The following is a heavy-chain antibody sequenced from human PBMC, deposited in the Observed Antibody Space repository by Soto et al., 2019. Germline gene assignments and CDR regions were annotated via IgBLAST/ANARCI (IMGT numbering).Heavy chain of an antibody. CDR1: GGSISSYY. CDR2: IYYSGST. D-gene: IGHD7-27*01. J-gene: IGHJ4*02. CDR3: ARGYHWGSIYYFDY. Sequence: SETLSLTCTVSGGSISSYYWSWIRQPPGKGLEWIGYIYYSGSTNYNPSLKSRVTISVDTSKNQFSLKLSSVTAADTAVYYCARGYHWGSIYYFDYWGQGTLVTVSS. V-gene: IGHV4-59*01.